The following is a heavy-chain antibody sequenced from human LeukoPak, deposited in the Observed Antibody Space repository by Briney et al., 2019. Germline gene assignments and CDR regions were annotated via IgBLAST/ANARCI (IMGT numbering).Heavy chain of an antibody. CDR2: ISYDGSNK. J-gene: IGHJ4*02. CDR3: ARPRYYYDSSGYFDY. Sequence: GGSPRLSCAASGFTFSSYAMHWVRQAPGKGLEWVAVISYDGSNKYYADSVKGRFTISRDNSKNTLYLQMNSLRAEDTAVYYCARPRYYYDSSGYFDYWGQGTLVTVSS. CDR1: GFTFSSYA. V-gene: IGHV3-30-3*01. D-gene: IGHD3-22*01.